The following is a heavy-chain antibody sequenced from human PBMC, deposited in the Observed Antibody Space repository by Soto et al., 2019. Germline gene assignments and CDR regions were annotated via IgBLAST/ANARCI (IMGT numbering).Heavy chain of an antibody. V-gene: IGHV1-2*02. J-gene: IGHJ5*02. CDR2: INPNSGGT. D-gene: IGHD2-15*01. Sequence: GASVKVSCKASGYTFTGYYMHWVRQAPGQGLEWMGWINPNSGGTNYAQKFQGRVTMTRDTSISTAYMELSRLRSDDTAVYYCARDPDIVVVVAAGWFDPWGQGTQVTVSP. CDR1: GYTFTGYY. CDR3: ARDPDIVVVVAAGWFDP.